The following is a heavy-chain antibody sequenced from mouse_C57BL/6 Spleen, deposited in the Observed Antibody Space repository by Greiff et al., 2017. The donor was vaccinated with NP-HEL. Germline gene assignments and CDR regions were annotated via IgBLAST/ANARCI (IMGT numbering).Heavy chain of an antibody. CDR1: GYAFSSSW. CDR3: ARKGITTVVAPDYYAMDY. J-gene: IGHJ4*01. Sequence: VQLQQSGPELVKPGASVKISCKASGYAFSSSWMNWVKQRPGKGLEWIGRIYPGDGDTNYNGKFKGKATLTADKSSSTAYMQLSSLTSEDSAVYFCARKGITTVVAPDYYAMDYWGQGTSVTVSS. D-gene: IGHD1-1*01. V-gene: IGHV1-82*01. CDR2: IYPGDGDT.